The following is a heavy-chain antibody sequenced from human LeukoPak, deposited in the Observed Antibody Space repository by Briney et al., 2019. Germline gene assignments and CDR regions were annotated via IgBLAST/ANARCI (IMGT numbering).Heavy chain of an antibody. J-gene: IGHJ6*04. V-gene: IGHV3-48*03. CDR3: AELGITMIGGV. Sequence: GGSVRLCYAAWGFTFGHYIMNWVRQAPGRGLVWVSYISSSGSPIYYADSVKGRFTISRDNAKNSLYLQMNSLRAEDTAVYYCAELGITMIGGVGGKGTTVTISS. CDR1: GFTFGHYI. CDR2: ISSSGSPI. D-gene: IGHD3-10*02.